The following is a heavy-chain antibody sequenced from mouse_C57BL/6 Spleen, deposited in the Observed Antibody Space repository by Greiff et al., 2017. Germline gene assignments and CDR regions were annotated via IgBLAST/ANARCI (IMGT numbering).Heavy chain of an antibody. CDR1: GFTFSDYY. J-gene: IGHJ4*01. CDR3: ARECNCEGSFYAMDY. CDR2: INYDGSST. V-gene: IGHV5-16*01. D-gene: IGHD2-1*01. Sequence: EVKLEESEGGLVQPGSSMKLSCTASGFTFSDYYMAWVRQVPEKGLEWVANINYDGSSTNYLETLKSRFIISRDNAKNIIYLQMSSLKSEDTATYYCARECNCEGSFYAMDYWGQGTSVTVSS.